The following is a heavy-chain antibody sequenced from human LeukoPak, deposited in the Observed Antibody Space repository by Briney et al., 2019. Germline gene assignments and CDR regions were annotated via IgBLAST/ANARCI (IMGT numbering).Heavy chain of an antibody. J-gene: IGHJ4*02. V-gene: IGHV5-51*01. D-gene: IGHD3-10*01. CDR1: GYSFTHYW. CDR2: MYPGDSDT. Sequence: GESLKISCKGSGYSFTHYWIGWVRQVPGEGLEWMGIMYPGDSDTKYSPSFQGHVTISADKSISTAYLQWSSLKASDTAMYYCARSSGFGSGSPYYFDSWGQGTLVTVSS. CDR3: ARSSGFGSGSPYYFDS.